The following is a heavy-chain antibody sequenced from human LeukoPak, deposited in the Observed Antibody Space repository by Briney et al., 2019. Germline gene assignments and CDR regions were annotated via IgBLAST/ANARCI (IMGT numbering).Heavy chain of an antibody. CDR2: INPSGGST. Sequence: ASVKVSCKASGYTFTSYYIHWVRQAPGQGLERMGIINPSGGSTSYAQKFQGRVTMTRDTSTSTVYMELSSLRSEDTAVYYCARGKGNWNYPYYYYMDVWGKGTTVTVSS. CDR3: ARGKGNWNYPYYYYMDV. CDR1: GYTFTSYY. V-gene: IGHV1-46*03. J-gene: IGHJ6*03. D-gene: IGHD1-7*01.